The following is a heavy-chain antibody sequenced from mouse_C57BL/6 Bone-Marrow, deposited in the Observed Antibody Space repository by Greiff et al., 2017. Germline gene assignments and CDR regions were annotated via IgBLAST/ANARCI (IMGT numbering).Heavy chain of an antibody. Sequence: VQLQQSDAELVKPGASVKISCKVSGYTFTDHTIHWMKQRPEQGLEWIGYIYPRDGSTKYNEKFKGKATLTADNSSSTAYLQLDSLTSEDSAVYFCASVSRGAWFDYWGQGTPVTVSA. CDR2: IYPRDGST. CDR1: GYTFTDHT. J-gene: IGHJ3*01. V-gene: IGHV1-78*01. CDR3: ASVSRGAWFDY.